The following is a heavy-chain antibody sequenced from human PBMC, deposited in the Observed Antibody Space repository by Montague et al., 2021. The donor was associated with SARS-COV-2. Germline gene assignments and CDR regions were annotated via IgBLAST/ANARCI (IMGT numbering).Heavy chain of an antibody. CDR1: GGSISSGGYY. V-gene: IGHV4-31*03. CDR2: IYYSGST. CDR3: ARATAGPAAIFMGFPRLIDAFDI. J-gene: IGHJ3*02. Sequence: TLSLTCTVSGGSISSGGYYWSWIRQHPGKGLEWIGYIYYSGSTYYXXXLKSRVTISVDTFKNQFSLRLSSVTAADTAVYYCARATAGPAAIFMGFPRLIDAFDIWGQGTMVTVSS. D-gene: IGHD2-2*01.